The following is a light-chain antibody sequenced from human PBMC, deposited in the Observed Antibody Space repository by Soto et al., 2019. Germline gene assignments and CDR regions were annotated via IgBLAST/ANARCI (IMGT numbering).Light chain of an antibody. V-gene: IGKV3-20*01. CDR2: GPS. CDR3: QQYGSSPYT. J-gene: IGKJ2*01. CDR1: QSVSSSY. Sequence: EIVLTQSPGTLSLSPGERATLSCRASQSVSSSYLAWYQQKPGQAPRLLIYGPSSRATGIPDRFSGIGSGTALTITISRLEPEDFAVYYCQQYGSSPYTFGQGTKLQNK.